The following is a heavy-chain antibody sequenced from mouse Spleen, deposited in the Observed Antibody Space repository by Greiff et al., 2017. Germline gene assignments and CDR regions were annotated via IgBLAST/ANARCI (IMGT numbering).Heavy chain of an antibody. J-gene: IGHJ4*01. V-gene: IGHV3-1*01. D-gene: IGHD3-3*01. Sequence: EVQLVESGPGMVKPSQSLSLTCTVTGYSITSGYDWHWIRHFPGNKLEWMGYISYSGSTNYNPSLKSRISITHDTSKNHFFLKLNSVTTEDTATYYCAREGDGYAMDYWGQGTSVTVSS. CDR3: AREGDGYAMDY. CDR2: ISYSGST. CDR1: GYSITSGYD.